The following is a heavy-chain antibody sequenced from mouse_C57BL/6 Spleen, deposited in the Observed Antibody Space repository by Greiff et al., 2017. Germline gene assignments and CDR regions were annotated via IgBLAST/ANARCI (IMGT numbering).Heavy chain of an antibody. D-gene: IGHD1-1*02. J-gene: IGHJ3*01. CDR1: GYTFTSYW. Sequence: QVQLQQPGAELVMPGASVKLSCKASGYTFTSYWMHWVKQRPGQGLEWIGEIDPSDSYTNYNQKFKGKSTLTVDKSSSTAYMQLSSLTSEDSAVYYCARLGGYGPGGGFAYWGQGTLVTVSA. CDR3: ARLGGYGPGGGFAY. V-gene: IGHV1-69*01. CDR2: IDPSDSYT.